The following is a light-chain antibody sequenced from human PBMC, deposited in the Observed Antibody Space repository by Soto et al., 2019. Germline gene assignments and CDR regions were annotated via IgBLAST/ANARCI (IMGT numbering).Light chain of an antibody. V-gene: IGLV1-40*01. J-gene: IGLJ1*01. CDR3: QSYDSSLSAYV. CDR1: TSNIGADFD. CDR2: NNS. Sequence: QSVLTQPPSVSGAPGQRVTISCTGGTSNIGADFDVHWYQSLPGTAPKLLIYNNSNRPSGVPDRFPGSKSGTSASLAITGLQAEDEADYYCQSYDSSLSAYVFGTGTKLTVL.